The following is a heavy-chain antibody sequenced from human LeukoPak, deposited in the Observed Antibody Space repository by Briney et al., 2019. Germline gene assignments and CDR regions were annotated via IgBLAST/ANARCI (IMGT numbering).Heavy chain of an antibody. V-gene: IGHV3-23*01. Sequence: QAGGSLRLSCSGSGFTFSSYTMSWVRQAPGKGLEWVSCISGNGVTTYYADSVKGRFTISRDNSRNTLYLQMYSPRVDDTAIYYCAIPGSPADYWGQGTLVTVSS. CDR2: ISGNGVTT. D-gene: IGHD2-2*01. CDR1: GFTFSSYT. J-gene: IGHJ4*02. CDR3: AIPGSPADY.